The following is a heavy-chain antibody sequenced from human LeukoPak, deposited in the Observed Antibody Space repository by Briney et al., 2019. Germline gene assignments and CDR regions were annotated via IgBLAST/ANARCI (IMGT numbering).Heavy chain of an antibody. D-gene: IGHD6-19*01. CDR1: GYTFTSYG. CDR3: AREFHSSGWLQLLEGSNYYYGMDV. V-gene: IGHV1-18*01. CDR2: ISAYNGNT. Sequence: EASVKVSCKASGYTFTSYGISWVRQAPGQGLEWMGWISAYNGNTNYAQKLQGRVTMTTDTSTSTAYMELRSLRSDDTAVYYCAREFHSSGWLQLLEGSNYYYGMDVWGQGTTVTVSS. J-gene: IGHJ6*02.